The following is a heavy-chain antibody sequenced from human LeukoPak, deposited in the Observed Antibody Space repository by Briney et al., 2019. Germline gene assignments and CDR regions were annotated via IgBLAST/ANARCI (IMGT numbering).Heavy chain of an antibody. Sequence: SETLSLTCTVSGGSLSSSSYYWGWIRHPPGGGREGIGSIYYSGSTYYNPSPKSRVTISVDTSKNQFSLKLSSVTAADTAVYYCARHSGATPPDYFDSWGPGTLVTVSS. CDR3: ARHSGATPPDYFDS. CDR1: GGSLSSSSYY. V-gene: IGHV4-39*01. CDR2: IYYSGST. J-gene: IGHJ4*02. D-gene: IGHD2-15*01.